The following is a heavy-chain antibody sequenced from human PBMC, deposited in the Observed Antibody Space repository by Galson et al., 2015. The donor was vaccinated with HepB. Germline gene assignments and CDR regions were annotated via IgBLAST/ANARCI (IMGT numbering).Heavy chain of an antibody. V-gene: IGHV1-69*01. CDR1: GGTFSSYA. D-gene: IGHD3-22*01. J-gene: IGHJ4*02. CDR2: IIPIFGTA. CDR3: ARATYYYDSSGHPLDY. Sequence: CKASGGTFSSYAISWVRQAPGQGLEWMGGIIPIFGTANYAQKFQGRVTITADESTSTAYMELSSLRSEDTAVYYCARATYYYDSSGHPLDYWGQGTLVTVSS.